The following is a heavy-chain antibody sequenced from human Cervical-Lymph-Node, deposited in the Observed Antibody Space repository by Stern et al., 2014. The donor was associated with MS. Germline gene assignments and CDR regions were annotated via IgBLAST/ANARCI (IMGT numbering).Heavy chain of an antibody. CDR1: GYTLTEFS. CDR2: FDPEDGET. CDR3: ATADGNNLPYGMDV. V-gene: IGHV1-24*01. D-gene: IGHD1-14*01. Sequence: VQLVQSGTEVKKPGASVKVSCKASGYTLTEFSMHWVRQAPGKGLEWMGVFDPEDGETVSAQKFQGRVTMSVDTSTVTADVELSSLRSEDTDVYYCATADGNNLPYGMDVWGQGTTVTVSS. J-gene: IGHJ6*02.